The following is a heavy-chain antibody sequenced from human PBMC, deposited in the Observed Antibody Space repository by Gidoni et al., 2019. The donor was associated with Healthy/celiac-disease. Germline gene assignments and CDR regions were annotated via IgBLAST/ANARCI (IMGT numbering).Heavy chain of an antibody. CDR1: GFTFRRDG. V-gene: IGHV3-21*06. Sequence: EVQLVESGGGLVKPGGSLRLSCAASGFTFRRDGMHWVRQAPGKGLEWVSSISSSSSYIYYADSVKGRFTISRDNAKNSLYLQMNSLRAEDTAVYYCARDSTYYDFWSGYYFGYMDVWGKGTTVTVSS. J-gene: IGHJ6*03. CDR3: ARDSTYYDFWSGYYFGYMDV. D-gene: IGHD3-3*01. CDR2: ISSSSSYI.